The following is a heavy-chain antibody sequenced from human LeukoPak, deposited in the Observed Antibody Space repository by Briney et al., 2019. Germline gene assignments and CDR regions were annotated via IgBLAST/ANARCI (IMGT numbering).Heavy chain of an antibody. V-gene: IGHV1-46*01. CDR3: ARDNSYSSGWYYDGELDY. CDR2: INPSGGST. D-gene: IGHD6-19*01. Sequence: GASVKVSCKASGYTFTIYYMHWVRQAPGQGLEWMGIINPSGGSTSYAQKFQGRVTMTRDMSTSTVYMELSSLRSEDTAVYYCARDNSYSSGWYYDGELDYWGQGTLVTVSS. J-gene: IGHJ4*02. CDR1: GYTFTIYY.